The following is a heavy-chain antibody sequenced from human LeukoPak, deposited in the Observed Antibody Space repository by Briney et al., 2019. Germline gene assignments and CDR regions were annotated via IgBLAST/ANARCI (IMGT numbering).Heavy chain of an antibody. D-gene: IGHD6-25*01. J-gene: IGHJ4*02. CDR3: ARTASGGGY. CDR1: GGSISSYY. Sequence: SETLSLTCTVSGGSISSYYWSWIRQPPGKGLEWIGYIHNSVGTNYNPSLKSRVTISADTSKNQFSLKLSSVNAADTAVYYCARTASGGGYWGQGTLVTVSS. CDR2: IHNSVGT. V-gene: IGHV4-59*12.